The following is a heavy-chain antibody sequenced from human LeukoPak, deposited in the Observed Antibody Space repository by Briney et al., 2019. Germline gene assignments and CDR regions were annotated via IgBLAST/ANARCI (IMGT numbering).Heavy chain of an antibody. D-gene: IGHD6-19*01. J-gene: IGHJ6*03. V-gene: IGHV6-1*01. CDR2: TYYRSKWYI. CDR1: GDSVSSNSAA. Sequence: SQTLSLTCAISGDSVSSNSAAWNWIRQSPSRGLEWLGRTYYRSKWYIDYAVSVKSRITINPDTSTNQFSLQLNSVTPEDTAVYYCARGRSGSGWYPSYHYYMDVWGKGTTVTVSS. CDR3: ARGRSGSGWYPSYHYYMDV.